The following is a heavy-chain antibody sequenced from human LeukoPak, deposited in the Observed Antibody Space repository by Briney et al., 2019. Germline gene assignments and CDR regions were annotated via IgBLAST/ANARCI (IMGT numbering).Heavy chain of an antibody. CDR2: ISYDGSNK. V-gene: IGHV3-30*18. CDR1: GFTFSSYG. CDR3: AKDTGGPAYSSSWYVALGDYYYYGMDV. D-gene: IGHD6-13*01. J-gene: IGHJ6*04. Sequence: PGRSLRLSCAASGFTFSSYGMHWVRQAPGKGLEWVAVISYDGSNKYYADSVKGRFTISRDNSKNTLYLQMNSLRAEDTAVYYCAKDTGGPAYSSSWYVALGDYYYYGMDVWGKGTTVTVSS.